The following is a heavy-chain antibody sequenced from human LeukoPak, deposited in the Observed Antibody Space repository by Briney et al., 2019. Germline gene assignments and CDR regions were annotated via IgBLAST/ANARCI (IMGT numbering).Heavy chain of an antibody. Sequence: SQTLSLTCTVSGGSISSGGYYWSWIRQPPGKGLEWIGYIYHSGSTYYNPSLKSRVTISVDRSKNQFSLKLSSVTAADTAVYYCATSSGWYGGGNYFDYWGQGTLVTVSS. CDR1: GGSISSGGYY. CDR2: IYHSGST. D-gene: IGHD6-19*01. J-gene: IGHJ4*02. CDR3: ATSSGWYGGGNYFDY. V-gene: IGHV4-30-2*01.